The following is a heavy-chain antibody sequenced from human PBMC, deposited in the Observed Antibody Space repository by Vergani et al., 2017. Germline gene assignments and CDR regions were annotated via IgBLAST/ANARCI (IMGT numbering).Heavy chain of an antibody. CDR3: ARGRTVSSGWYVGWFDP. D-gene: IGHD6-19*01. Sequence: QVQLVQSGAEVKKPGSSVKVSCKASGGTFSSYTISWVRQAPGQGLEWMGRIIPILGIANYAQKFQGRVTITADKSTSTAYMELSSLRSEDTAVYYCARGRTVSSGWYVGWFDPWSEGTLVTVSS. CDR1: GGTFSSYT. V-gene: IGHV1-69*02. J-gene: IGHJ5*02. CDR2: IIPILGIA.